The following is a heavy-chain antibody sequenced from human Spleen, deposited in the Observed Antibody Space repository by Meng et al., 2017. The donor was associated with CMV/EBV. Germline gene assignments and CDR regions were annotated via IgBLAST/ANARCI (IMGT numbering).Heavy chain of an antibody. J-gene: IGHJ2*01. Sequence: GSLRLSCTVSGGSISNYYWSWIRQPPGKGLEWIGYIYSSGSPNYNPSLKSRVSISVDTSKNQFSLRLNSVTAADTAVYYCARGRSGSEYHLRTSRYFDLWGRGTLVTVSS. D-gene: IGHD1-26*01. CDR1: GGSISNYY. CDR2: IYSSGSP. CDR3: ARGRSGSEYHLRTSRYFDL. V-gene: IGHV4-59*01.